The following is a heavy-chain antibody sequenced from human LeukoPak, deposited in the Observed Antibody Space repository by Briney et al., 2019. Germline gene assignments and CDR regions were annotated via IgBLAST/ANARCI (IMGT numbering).Heavy chain of an antibody. CDR3: SRDLRGRDDY. D-gene: IGHD5-24*01. CDR2: INTGGSTT. J-gene: IGHJ4*02. CDR1: GFTFGDYA. Sequence: PGGSLRLSCTASGFTFGDYAMSWVRQAPGKGLVWVSRINTGGSTTDYADSVKGRFTISRDNAKNTLYLQMNSLRAEDTAVYYCSRDLRGRDDYWGRGILVIVSS. V-gene: IGHV3-74*01.